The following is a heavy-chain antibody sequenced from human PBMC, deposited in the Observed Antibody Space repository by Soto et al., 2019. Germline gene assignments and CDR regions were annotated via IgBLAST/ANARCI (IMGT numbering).Heavy chain of an antibody. V-gene: IGHV3-33*01. J-gene: IGHJ3*01. D-gene: IGHD5-12*01. Sequence: QVQLVESGGGVVQPGRSLRLSCAASGFTFSSYGMHWVRQAPGKGLEWVAVIWYDGSNKYYADSVKGRFTISRDNSNNTLYLQMNSLRAEDAVEYCCAGDAVDSYAFDFWGQGTMVTVSS. CDR2: IWYDGSNK. CDR3: AGDAVDSYAFDF. CDR1: GFTFSSYG.